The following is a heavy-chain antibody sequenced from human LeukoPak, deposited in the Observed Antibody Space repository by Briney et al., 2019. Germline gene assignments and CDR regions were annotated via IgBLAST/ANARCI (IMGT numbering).Heavy chain of an antibody. CDR3: AISRDGYNYPNLFDY. V-gene: IGHV4-39*01. J-gene: IGHJ4*02. CDR1: GGSISSSSYY. D-gene: IGHD5-24*01. CDR2: TYYSGST. Sequence: SETLSLTCTVSGGSISSSSYYWGWIRQPPGKGLEWIGSTYYSGSTYYNPSLKSRVTISVDTSKNQFSLKLSSVTAADTAVYYCAISRDGYNYPNLFDYWGQGTLVTVSS.